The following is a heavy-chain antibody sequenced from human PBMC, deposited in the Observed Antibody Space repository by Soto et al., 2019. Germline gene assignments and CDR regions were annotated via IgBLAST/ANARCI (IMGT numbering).Heavy chain of an antibody. CDR1: GFTFTSSA. CDR2: IVVGSGNT. J-gene: IGHJ3*02. D-gene: IGHD3-22*01. Sequence: SVKVSCKASGFTFTSSAVQWVRQARGQRLEWIGWIVVGSGNTNYAQKFQERVTITRDMSTSTAYMELSSLRSEDTAVYYCAADLTSYYDSSGYYPDAFDIWGQGTMVTVSS. V-gene: IGHV1-58*01. CDR3: AADLTSYYDSSGYYPDAFDI.